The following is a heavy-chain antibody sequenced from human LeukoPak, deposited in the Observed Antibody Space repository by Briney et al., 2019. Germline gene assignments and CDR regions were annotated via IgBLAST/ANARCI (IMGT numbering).Heavy chain of an antibody. J-gene: IGHJ4*02. CDR1: GFTFSSYA. V-gene: IGHV3-30-3*01. CDR2: ISYDGSNK. CDR3: AEGVGIQLWYY. D-gene: IGHD5-18*01. Sequence: GGSLRLSCAASGFTFSSYAMHWVRQAPGKGLEWVAVISYDGSNKYYADSVKGRFTISRDNSKNTLYLQMNSLRAEDTAVYYCAEGVGIQLWYYWGQGTLVTVSS.